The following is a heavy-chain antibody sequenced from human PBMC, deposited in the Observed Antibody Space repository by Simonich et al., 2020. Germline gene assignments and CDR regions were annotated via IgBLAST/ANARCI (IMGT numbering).Heavy chain of an antibody. V-gene: IGHV1-18*01. CDR3: ARASRGTWWYYYFDY. Sequence: QVQLVQSGAEVKKPGASVKVSCKASGYTFTSYGISWVRQAPGQGLEWMGGINDYNGKTNYAQKLQGRVTMTTDTSTSTAYMGLRSLRSDDTAVYYCARASRGTWWYYYFDYWGQGTLVTVSS. D-gene: IGHD2-15*01. CDR1: GYTFTSYG. J-gene: IGHJ4*02. CDR2: INDYNGKT.